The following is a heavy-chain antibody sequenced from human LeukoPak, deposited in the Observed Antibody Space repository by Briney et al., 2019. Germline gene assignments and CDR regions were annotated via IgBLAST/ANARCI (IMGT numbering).Heavy chain of an antibody. Sequence: SETLSLTCAVSGGSISSYYWSWIRQPPGKGLEWIGYIFYTGSTNYNPSLKSRVTISVDRSKNQFTLKLSSVTAADTAIYYCARAGAWQIDPWGQGTLVTVSS. V-gene: IGHV4-59*01. CDR2: IFYTGST. J-gene: IGHJ5*02. D-gene: IGHD3-10*01. CDR1: GGSISSYY. CDR3: ARAGAWQIDP.